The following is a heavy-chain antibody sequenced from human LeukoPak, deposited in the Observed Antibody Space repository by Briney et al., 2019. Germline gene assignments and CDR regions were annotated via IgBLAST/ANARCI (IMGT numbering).Heavy chain of an antibody. V-gene: IGHV3-11*04. Sequence: GGSLRLSCAASGFTFSDYYMSWIRQAPGKGLEWVSYISSSGTTIYYADSVKGRFTISRDNAKNSLYLQMNSLRAEDTAVYYCARSVIVADTTRGFDYWGQGILVTVSS. CDR3: ARSVIVADTTRGFDY. J-gene: IGHJ4*02. CDR1: GFTFSDYY. CDR2: ISSSGTTI. D-gene: IGHD2/OR15-2a*01.